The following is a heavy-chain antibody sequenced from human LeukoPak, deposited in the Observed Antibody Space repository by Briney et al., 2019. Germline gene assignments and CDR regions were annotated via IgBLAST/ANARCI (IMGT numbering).Heavy chain of an antibody. V-gene: IGHV3-73*01. CDR3: AKLWRGSYPRYFDY. CDR2: IRSKANSYAT. Sequence: TGGSLRLSCAASGFTFSGSAMHWVRQASGKGLEWVGRIRSKANSYATAYAASVKGRFTISRDNSKNTLYLQMNSLSAEDSAIYYCAKLWRGSYPRYFDYWGQGALVTVSS. D-gene: IGHD1-26*01. CDR1: GFTFSGSA. J-gene: IGHJ4*02.